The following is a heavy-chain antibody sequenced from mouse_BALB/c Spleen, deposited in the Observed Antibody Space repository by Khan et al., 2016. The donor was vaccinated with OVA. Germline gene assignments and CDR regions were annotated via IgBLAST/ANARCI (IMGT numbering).Heavy chain of an antibody. Sequence: EVQLLETGGDLVKPGGSLKLSCSASGFTFSTFAMSWVRQTPEKSLEWVATISSGGDYIYYPDSVKGRFTISRDNAKNTLYLQMSSLMSEDTAMYYCARHNYGPFAYWGQGTLVTVSA. CDR2: ISSGGDYI. D-gene: IGHD1-1*01. CDR1: GFTFSTFA. CDR3: ARHNYGPFAY. J-gene: IGHJ3*01. V-gene: IGHV5-9-3*01.